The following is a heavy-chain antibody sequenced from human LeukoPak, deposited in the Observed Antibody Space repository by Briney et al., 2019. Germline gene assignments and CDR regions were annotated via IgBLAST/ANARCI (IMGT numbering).Heavy chain of an antibody. CDR2: INPSGGST. Sequence: GASVKVSCKASGYTFTSYYMQWVRQAPGQGLEWMGVINPSGGSTSYAQKFQGRVTITRDTSTNTVYMELSSLRSEDTAVYYCARGYYSQSSVPYFEYWGQGTLVTVSS. CDR3: ARGYYSQSSVPYFEY. V-gene: IGHV1-46*01. J-gene: IGHJ4*02. CDR1: GYTFTSYY. D-gene: IGHD2-21*01.